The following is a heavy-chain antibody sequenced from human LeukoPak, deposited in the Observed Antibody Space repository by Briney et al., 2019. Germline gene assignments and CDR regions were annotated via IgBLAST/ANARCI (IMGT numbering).Heavy chain of an antibody. V-gene: IGHV4-34*01. CDR2: INHSGST. D-gene: IGHD2-2*01. J-gene: IGHJ4*02. CDR3: ARIRLPLGYCSTTSCYGALDY. Sequence: SETLSLTCAVYGGSFSGYYWSWIRQPPGKGLEWIGEINHSGSTNYNPSLKSRVTISVDTSKNQFSLKLSSVTAADTAVYYCARIRLPLGYCSTTSCYGALDYWGQGTLVTVSS. CDR1: GGSFSGYY.